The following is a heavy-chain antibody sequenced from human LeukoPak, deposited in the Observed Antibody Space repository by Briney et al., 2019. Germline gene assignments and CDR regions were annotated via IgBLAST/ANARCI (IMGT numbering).Heavy chain of an antibody. Sequence: SETLSLTCTVSGGSLSTKSYYWGWIRQSPGKGLESIGSKSNSGSSYYNPSLRGRVTMSIDTPNNQFSLRLDSVTAADTAVYFCARQPNGDSGGYFDYWGQGALVTVSS. CDR3: ARQPNGDSGGYFDY. D-gene: IGHD4-17*01. J-gene: IGHJ4*02. CDR1: GGSLSTKSYY. CDR2: KSNSGSS. V-gene: IGHV4-39*07.